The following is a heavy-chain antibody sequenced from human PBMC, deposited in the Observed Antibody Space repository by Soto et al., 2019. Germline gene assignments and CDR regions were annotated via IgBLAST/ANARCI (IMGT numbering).Heavy chain of an antibody. CDR2: ISWNSGSI. CDR1: GFTFDDYA. J-gene: IGHJ6*02. Sequence: PGGSLRLSCAASGFTFDDYAMHWVRQAPGKGLEWVSGISWNSGSIGYADSVKGRFTISRDNAKNSLYLQMNSLRAEDTALYYCAKDKSSGNYYYYGMDVWGQGTTVTVSS. V-gene: IGHV3-9*01. D-gene: IGHD6-25*01. CDR3: AKDKSSGNYYYYGMDV.